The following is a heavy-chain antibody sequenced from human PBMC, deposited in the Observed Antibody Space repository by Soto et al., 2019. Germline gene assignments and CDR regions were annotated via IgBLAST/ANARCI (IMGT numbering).Heavy chain of an antibody. D-gene: IGHD6-19*01. J-gene: IGHJ4*01. V-gene: IGHV3-23*01. CDR2: IIGSGAIT. CDR3: AKDLADTSPVRFDF. CDR1: PFTFNIYA. Sequence: XGSLRLSCAASPFTFNIYAMSWVRRPPGKGLEWVSVIIGSGAITYYADAVKGRFTSYRDKPRTTVYPQMNSLRAEDRAVYYCAKDLADTSPVRFDFWGHGKLVAVYS.